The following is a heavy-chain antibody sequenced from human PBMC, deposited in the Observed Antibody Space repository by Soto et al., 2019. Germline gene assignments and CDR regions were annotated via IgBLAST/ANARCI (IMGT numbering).Heavy chain of an antibody. Sequence: EVQLLESGGGLVQPGGSLRLSCAASGFTFSSHAMSWVRQAPGKGLQWVSTIGASGETTYYADSVKGRFTISRDNSKHTLYLQMNSLRAEDTAMYYCAKGSAAARREYYYYGMDVWGQGTTVTVSS. CDR3: AKGSAAARREYYYYGMDV. CDR2: IGASGETT. J-gene: IGHJ6*02. CDR1: GFTFSSHA. D-gene: IGHD6-13*01. V-gene: IGHV3-23*01.